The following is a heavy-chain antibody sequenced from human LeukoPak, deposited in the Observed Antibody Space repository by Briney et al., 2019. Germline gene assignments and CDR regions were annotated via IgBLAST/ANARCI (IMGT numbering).Heavy chain of an antibody. V-gene: IGHV3-66*04. CDR2: IYTGGQT. J-gene: IGHJ5*02. CDR1: GFIVSGDY. Sequence: GGSLRLSCAASGFIVSGDYMSWVRQAPGKGLEWVSVIYTGGQTYYADSVKGRFTISRDNSKNTLYLQMNSLRVEDTAVYYCARHDWFEPWGQGPLVTVSS. CDR3: ARHDWFEP.